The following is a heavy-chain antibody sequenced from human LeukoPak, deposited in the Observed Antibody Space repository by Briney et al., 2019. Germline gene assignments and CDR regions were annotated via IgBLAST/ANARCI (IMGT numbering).Heavy chain of an antibody. CDR2: INSDGSST. D-gene: IGHD5-24*01. V-gene: IGHV3-74*01. Sequence: GGSLRLSCAASGFTFSSYWMHWVRQAPGKGLVWVSRINSDGSSTSYADSVKGRFTISRDNAKNTLYLQMNSLRAEDTAVYYCARNARWLQSLYYYYYMDVWGKGTTVTVSS. CDR1: GFTFSSYW. CDR3: ARNARWLQSLYYYYYMDV. J-gene: IGHJ6*03.